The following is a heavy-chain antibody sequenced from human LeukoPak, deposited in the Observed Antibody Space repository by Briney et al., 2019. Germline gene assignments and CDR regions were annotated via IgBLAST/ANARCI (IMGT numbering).Heavy chain of an antibody. CDR2: ISFHGSNK. Sequence: GGSLRLSCAASEFTFSTYAMHWVRQAPGKGLEWVAVISFHGSNKNYADSVKGRFTISRDNSKNTVYLQMNSLRAEDTAVYYCAKERGAAAATVYFDYWGQGTQVTVSS. J-gene: IGHJ4*02. CDR3: AKERGAAAATVYFDY. V-gene: IGHV3-30*04. CDR1: EFTFSTYA. D-gene: IGHD6-13*01.